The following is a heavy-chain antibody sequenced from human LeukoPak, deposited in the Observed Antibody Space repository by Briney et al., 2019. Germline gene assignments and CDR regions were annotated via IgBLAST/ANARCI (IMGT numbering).Heavy chain of an antibody. CDR3: AKDPYSSGWWVFDY. D-gene: IGHD6-19*01. V-gene: IGHV3-23*01. J-gene: IGHJ4*02. CDR1: GFSFSSHA. CDR2: ISGSGGST. Sequence: GGSLRLSCAASGFSFSSHAMSWVRQAPGKGLEWVSGISGSGGSTYYADSVKGRFTISRDNSKNTLYLQMNSLRAEDTAVYYCAKDPYSSGWWVFDYWGQGTLVTVSS.